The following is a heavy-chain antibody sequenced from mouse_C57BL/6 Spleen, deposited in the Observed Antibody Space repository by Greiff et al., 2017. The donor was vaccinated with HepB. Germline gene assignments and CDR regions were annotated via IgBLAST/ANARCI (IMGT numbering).Heavy chain of an antibody. J-gene: IGHJ2*01. V-gene: IGHV1-61*01. CDR1: GYTFTSYW. Sequence: VQLQESGAELVRPGSSVKLSCKASGYTFTSYWMDWVKQRPGQGLEWIGNIYPSDSETHYNQKFKDKATLTVDKSSSTAYMQLSSLTSEDSAVYYCARGGYYYDYWGQGTTLTVSS. D-gene: IGHD1-1*01. CDR2: IYPSDSET. CDR3: ARGGYYYDY.